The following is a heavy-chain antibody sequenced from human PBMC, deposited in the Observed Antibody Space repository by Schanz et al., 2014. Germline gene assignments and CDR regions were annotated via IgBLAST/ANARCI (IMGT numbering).Heavy chain of an antibody. CDR2: IKHDGSVK. V-gene: IGHV3-7*02. CDR1: GFTFSSYD. D-gene: IGHD2-2*01. CDR3: ARAGYDADNWFDP. J-gene: IGHJ5*02. Sequence: VQLVESGGGVVQPGRSLRLSCVASGFTFSSYDVFWVRQAPGKGPEWVANIKHDGSVKDYVDSVEGRFTISRDNAKRSLFLQMNSLRVEDTAVYYCARAGYDADNWFDPWGQGTLVTVSS.